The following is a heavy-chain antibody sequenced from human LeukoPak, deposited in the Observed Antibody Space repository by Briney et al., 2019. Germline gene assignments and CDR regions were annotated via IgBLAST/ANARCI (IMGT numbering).Heavy chain of an antibody. V-gene: IGHV1-69*06. D-gene: IGHD6-19*01. CDR2: IIPIFGTA. Sequence: SVKVSCKASGGTFSSYAISWVRQAPGQGLEWMGGIIPIFGTANYAQKFQGRVTITADKSTSTAYMELSSLRSEDTAVYYCARDDSGWPYYFDYWGQGTLVTVSS. CDR3: ARDDSGWPYYFDY. CDR1: GGTFSSYA. J-gene: IGHJ4*02.